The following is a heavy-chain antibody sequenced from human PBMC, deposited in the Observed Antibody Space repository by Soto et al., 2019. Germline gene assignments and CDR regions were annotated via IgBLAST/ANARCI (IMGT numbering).Heavy chain of an antibody. D-gene: IGHD1-1*01. Sequence: QITLKESSPPLVKPTQTLTLTCSFSGFSLYTGGVGVGWIRQPPGKALEWLALLYLDDTRRYNPSLKNTLTIAKDTSENQVVLTVTDMGPVDTGTYFCAHYTTDTYFDVWGKGATVTVSS. V-gene: IGHV2-5*02. J-gene: IGHJ6*04. CDR2: LYLDDTR. CDR3: AHYTTDTYFDV. CDR1: GFSLYTGGVG.